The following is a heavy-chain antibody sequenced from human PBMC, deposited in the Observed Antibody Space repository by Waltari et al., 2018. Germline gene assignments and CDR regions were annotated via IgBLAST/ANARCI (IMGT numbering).Heavy chain of an antibody. D-gene: IGHD6-6*01. CDR2: SYYSGST. CDR3: ARDESGSSSSYFDY. Sequence: QVQLQESGPGLVKPSQTLSLTCTVSGGSISSGGYYWSWIRQHPGKGLEWIGYSYYSGSTYYNPSLKSRVTISVDTSKNQFSLKLSSVTAADTAVYYCARDESGSSSSYFDYWGQGTLVTVSS. V-gene: IGHV4-31*03. J-gene: IGHJ4*02. CDR1: GGSISSGGYY.